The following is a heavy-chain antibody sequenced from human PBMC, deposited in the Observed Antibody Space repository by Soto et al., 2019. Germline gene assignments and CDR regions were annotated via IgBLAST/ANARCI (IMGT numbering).Heavy chain of an antibody. J-gene: IGHJ4*02. CDR2: ISGSGGST. CDR3: AKDIYYGSGSYSTYYFDY. V-gene: IGHV3-23*01. D-gene: IGHD3-10*01. Sequence: GSLRLSCAASGFTFSSYAMSWVRQAPGKGLEWVSAISGSGGSTYYADSVKGRFTISRDNSKNTLYLQMNSLRAEDTAVYYCAKDIYYGSGSYSTYYFDYWGQGTLVTVSS. CDR1: GFTFSSYA.